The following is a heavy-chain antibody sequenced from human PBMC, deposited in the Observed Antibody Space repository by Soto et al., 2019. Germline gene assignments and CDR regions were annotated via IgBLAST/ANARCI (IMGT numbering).Heavy chain of an antibody. CDR2: INHDGTVK. J-gene: IGHJ6*02. CDR3: VREANDIVPSGMHV. V-gene: IGHV3-7*05. Sequence: EVQLGESGGGLVQPGGSLRLSCAASGFIFSDHWMSWVLQAPGKGLEWVANINHDGTVKCYVDSVKGRFTIYRDNAKNSLYLQVSSRRAEDRAVYYCVREANDIVPSGMHVWGPGTTVPVAS. CDR1: GFIFSDHW. D-gene: IGHD3-16*02.